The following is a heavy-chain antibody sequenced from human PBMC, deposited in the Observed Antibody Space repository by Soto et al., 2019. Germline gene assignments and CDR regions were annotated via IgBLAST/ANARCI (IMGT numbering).Heavy chain of an antibody. CDR1: GFTFSSYS. CDR3: ARSSGSRSSYYYGRDV. D-gene: IGHD1-26*01. Sequence: EVQLVESGGGLVKPGGSLRLSCAASGFTFSSYSMNWVRQAPGKGLEWVSSISSSSSYIYYADSVKGRFTISRDNAKNSLYLQMNSLRAEDTAVYYCARSSGSRSSYYYGRDVWGQGTTVTVSS. CDR2: ISSSSSYI. J-gene: IGHJ6*02. V-gene: IGHV3-21*01.